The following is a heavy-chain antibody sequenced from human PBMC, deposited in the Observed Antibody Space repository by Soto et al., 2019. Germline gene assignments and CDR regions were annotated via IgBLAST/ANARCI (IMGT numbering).Heavy chain of an antibody. J-gene: IGHJ4*02. Sequence: QVPLVESGGGVVQPGRSLRLSCAASGFTFSSYAMHWVRQAPGKGLGWVAVISYDGSNKYYADSVKGRFTISRDNSKNTLYLQMNSLRAEDTAVYYCAREEPSGEGAYDYWGQGTLVTVSS. CDR2: ISYDGSNK. CDR3: AREEPSGEGAYDY. V-gene: IGHV3-30-3*01. CDR1: GFTFSSYA. D-gene: IGHD1-26*01.